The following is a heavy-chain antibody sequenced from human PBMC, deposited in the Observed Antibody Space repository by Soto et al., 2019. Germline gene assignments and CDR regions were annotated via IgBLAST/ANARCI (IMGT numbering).Heavy chain of an antibody. CDR2: IYYSGST. V-gene: IGHV4-59*08. Sequence: SETLSLTCTVSGGAISSYYWSWIRQPPGKGLEWIGYIYYSGSTNYNPSLKSRVTISVDTSKNQFSLKLSSVTAADTAVYYCARHTRIQDLYYFDYWGQGTLVTVSS. CDR3: ARHTRIQDLYYFDY. J-gene: IGHJ4*02. CDR1: GGAISSYY.